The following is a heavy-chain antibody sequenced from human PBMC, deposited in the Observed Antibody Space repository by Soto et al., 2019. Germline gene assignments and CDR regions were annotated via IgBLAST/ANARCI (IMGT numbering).Heavy chain of an antibody. Sequence: QVQLVESGGGVVQPGRSLRLSCAASGFTFSSYAMHWVRQAPGKGLEWVAVISYDGSNKYYADSVKGRFTISRDNSNTLYLQMNRLRAEDTAVYYCVRDKSPYSSGWHNRLFDYWGQGTLVTVSS. CDR1: GFTFSSYA. CDR3: VRDKSPYSSGWHNRLFDY. V-gene: IGHV3-30-3*01. D-gene: IGHD6-19*01. J-gene: IGHJ4*02. CDR2: ISYDGSNK.